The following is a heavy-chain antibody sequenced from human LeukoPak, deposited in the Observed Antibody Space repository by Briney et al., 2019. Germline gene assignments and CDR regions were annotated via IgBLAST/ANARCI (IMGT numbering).Heavy chain of an antibody. V-gene: IGHV3-7*01. CDR1: EFTFSNYW. Sequence: GGSLRLSCVASEFTFSNYWMSWVRQAPGKGLEWAANIKDDGSQQNYVDSVKGRFTISRDNVKTSLYLQMNSLTTEDTAVYFCARRNSGTWWSFDSWGQGTLVTVSS. CDR2: IKDDGSQQ. D-gene: IGHD2-8*02. J-gene: IGHJ4*02. CDR3: ARRNSGTWWSFDS.